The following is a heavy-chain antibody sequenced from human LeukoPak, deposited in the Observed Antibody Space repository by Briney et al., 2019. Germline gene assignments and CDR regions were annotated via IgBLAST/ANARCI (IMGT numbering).Heavy chain of an antibody. J-gene: IGHJ2*01. Sequence: SETLSLTCTLSGGSISSYYWSWIWQPPGKGVEWIGYIYYSGSTNYNPSLKSRVTISVDTSKNQFSLKLRFVTAADTAVYYCARGVKIEYSSSSRNWYFDLWGRGTLVTVSS. V-gene: IGHV4-59*08. CDR1: GGSISSYY. CDR3: ARGVKIEYSSSSRNWYFDL. D-gene: IGHD6-6*01. CDR2: IYYSGST.